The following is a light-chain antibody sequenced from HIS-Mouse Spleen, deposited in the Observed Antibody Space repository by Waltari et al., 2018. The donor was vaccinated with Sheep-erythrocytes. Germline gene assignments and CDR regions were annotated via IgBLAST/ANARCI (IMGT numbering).Light chain of an antibody. CDR1: SSDFGGYKY. J-gene: IGLJ1*01. V-gene: IGLV2-11*01. CDR3: CSYAGSYNHV. CDR2: DVS. Sequence: QSALTQPRSVSGSPGQSVTIPCTGTSSDFGGYKYVSWYQQHPGKAPKLMIYDVSKRPSGVPDRFSGSKSGNTASLTISGLQAEDEADYYCCSYAGSYNHVFATGTKVTVL.